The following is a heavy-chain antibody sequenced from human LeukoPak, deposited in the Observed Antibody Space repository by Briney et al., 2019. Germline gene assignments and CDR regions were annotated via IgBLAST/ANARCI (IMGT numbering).Heavy chain of an antibody. Sequence: PGGSPRLSCAASGFTFSSYWMHWVRHAPGKGLVWVAQINGDGSDTNYADSMKGRFTISRDNAKNTLYLHINSLRAEDTAVFYCVRGAYYFYGMDVWGQGTTVT. V-gene: IGHV3-74*01. CDR2: INGDGSDT. J-gene: IGHJ6*02. D-gene: IGHD3-16*01. CDR3: VRGAYYFYGMDV. CDR1: GFTFSSYW.